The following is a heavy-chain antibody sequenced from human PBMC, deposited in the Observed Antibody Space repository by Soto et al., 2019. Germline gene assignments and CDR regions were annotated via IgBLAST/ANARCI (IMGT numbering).Heavy chain of an antibody. D-gene: IGHD7-27*01. CDR3: ARDPKTSGGQNWAFNYCDS. CDR2: ISNDGTKK. CDR1: GFSFSVSP. V-gene: IGHV3-30-3*01. J-gene: IGHJ4*02. Sequence: QVQLVESGGGVVQPGRSLRLSCAASGFSFSVSPMHWVRQAPGKGPEWVALISNDGTKKFYADSVKGRFSISRDNSKSTLYLQVDSLRPEDSAVYYFARDPKTSGGQNWAFNYCDSWGQGTLVTVSS.